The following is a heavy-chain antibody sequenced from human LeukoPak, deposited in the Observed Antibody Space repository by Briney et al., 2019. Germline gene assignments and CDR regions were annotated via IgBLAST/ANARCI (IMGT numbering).Heavy chain of an antibody. D-gene: IGHD3-10*01. V-gene: IGHV4-34*01. CDR2: INHSGSA. Sequence: PSETLSLTCAVYGGSFSGYYWSWIRQPPGKGLEWIGEINHSGSANYNPSLKSRVTISVDTSKNQFSLRLSSVTAADTAVYYCARARRGGQSRPFDYWGQGTLATVSS. CDR3: ARARRGGQSRPFDY. J-gene: IGHJ4*02. CDR1: GGSFSGYY.